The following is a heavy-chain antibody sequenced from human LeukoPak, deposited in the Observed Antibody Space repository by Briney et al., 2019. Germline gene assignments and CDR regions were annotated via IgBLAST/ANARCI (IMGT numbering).Heavy chain of an antibody. J-gene: IGHJ5*02. CDR2: IIPIFGTA. CDR1: GGTFISYA. CDR3: ARDRDYIWTDHRKRNYNWFDP. D-gene: IGHD4-11*01. Sequence: GSSVKVSCKASGGTFISYAINWVRQAPGQGLEWMGGIIPIFGTANYAQKFQGRLTNTADDSTSTAYMELSSLRSEDTAVYYCARDRDYIWTDHRKRNYNWFDPWGQGTLVTVSS. V-gene: IGHV1-69*01.